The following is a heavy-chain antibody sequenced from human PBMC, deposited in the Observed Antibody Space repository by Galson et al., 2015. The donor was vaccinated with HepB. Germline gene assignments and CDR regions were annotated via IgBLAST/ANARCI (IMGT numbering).Heavy chain of an antibody. V-gene: IGHV3-7*03. CDR2: IKQDGSGK. D-gene: IGHD2-2*01. J-gene: IGHJ4*02. CDR3: ARDAHQLW. CDR1: GFTFSDYW. Sequence: SLRLSCAASGFTFSDYWMSWVRQAPGKGLEWVAGIKQDGSGKYYVDSVKGRFTISRDNAKSSPFLQMNSLRAEDTAVYYCARDAHQLWWGQGTLVTVSS.